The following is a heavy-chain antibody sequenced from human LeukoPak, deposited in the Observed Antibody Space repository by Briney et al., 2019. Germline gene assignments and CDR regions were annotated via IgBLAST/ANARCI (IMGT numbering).Heavy chain of an antibody. D-gene: IGHD2-15*01. CDR1: GFTFSSYS. CDR2: ISSSSSYI. V-gene: IGHV3-21*01. CDR3: ARPACSGGSCYGNYYYGMDV. Sequence: GRSLRLSCAASGFTFSSYSMNWVRQAPGKGLEWVSSISSSSSYIYYADSVKGRFTISRDNAKNSLYLQMNSLRAEDTAVYYCARPACSGGSCYGNYYYGMDVWGQGTTVTVSS. J-gene: IGHJ6*02.